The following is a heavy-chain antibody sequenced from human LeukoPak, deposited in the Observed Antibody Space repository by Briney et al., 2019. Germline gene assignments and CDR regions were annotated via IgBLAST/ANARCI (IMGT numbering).Heavy chain of an antibody. CDR1: GFTFSNAW. Sequence: GGSLRLSCAASGFTFSNAWMNWVRQAPGKGLEWVGRIKSKTDGGTTDYAAPVKGRFTISRDDSKNTLYLQMNSLKTEDTAVYYCTKDGGTIFGVGDYYYYGMDVWGQGTTVTVSS. D-gene: IGHD3-3*01. V-gene: IGHV3-15*07. CDR2: IKSKTDGGTT. J-gene: IGHJ6*02. CDR3: TKDGGTIFGVGDYYYYGMDV.